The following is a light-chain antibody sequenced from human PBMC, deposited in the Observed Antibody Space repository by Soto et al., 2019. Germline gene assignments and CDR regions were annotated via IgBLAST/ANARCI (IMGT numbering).Light chain of an antibody. CDR1: QSVSSY. Sequence: EIVLTQSPATLSLSPGERATLSCRASQSVSSYLAWYQQKPGQAPRLLIYDASNRATGIPARFSGSGSGTDFTLTISSLEPEEFAVYYCQQRSNWPTGTFGQGTNVDIK. CDR3: QQRSNWPTGT. V-gene: IGKV3-11*01. CDR2: DAS. J-gene: IGKJ1*01.